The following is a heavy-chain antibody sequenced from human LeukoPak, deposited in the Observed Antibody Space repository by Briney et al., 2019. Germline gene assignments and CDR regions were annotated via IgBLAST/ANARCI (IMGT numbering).Heavy chain of an antibody. CDR1: GFTFSSYA. Sequence: GGSLRLSCAASGFTFSSYAMSWVRQAPGKGLEWVSAISGSGGSTNYADSVKGRSTISRDNSKNTLYLQMNSLRAEDTAVYYCATYYYDSSGYVSCGQGTLVTVSS. CDR3: ATYYYDSSGYVS. D-gene: IGHD3-22*01. V-gene: IGHV3-23*01. CDR2: ISGSGGST. J-gene: IGHJ4*02.